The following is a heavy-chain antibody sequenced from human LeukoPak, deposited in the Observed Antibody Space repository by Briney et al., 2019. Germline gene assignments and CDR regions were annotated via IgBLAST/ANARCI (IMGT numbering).Heavy chain of an antibody. CDR1: GFTFSSYG. D-gene: IGHD3-22*01. CDR2: ISGSGGST. CDR3: AKGGYDSSYFDY. V-gene: IGHV3-23*01. Sequence: PGGSLRLSCAASGFTFSSYGMSWVRQAPGKGLEWVSAISGSGGSTYYADSVKGRFTISRDNSKNTLYLQMNSLRAEDTAVYYCAKGGYDSSYFDYWGQGTLVTVSS. J-gene: IGHJ4*02.